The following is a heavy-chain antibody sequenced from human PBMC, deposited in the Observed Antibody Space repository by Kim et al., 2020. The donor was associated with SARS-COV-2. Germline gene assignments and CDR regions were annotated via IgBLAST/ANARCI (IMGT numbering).Heavy chain of an antibody. V-gene: IGHV1-18*04. Sequence: ASVKVSCKASGYTFTSYGISWVRQAPGQGLEWMGWISAYNGNTNYAQKLQGRVTMTTDTSTSTAYMELRSLRSDDTAVYYCAREVQNAIQNKWEQFDYWGQGTLVTVSS. CDR3: AREVQNAIQNKWEQFDY. CDR1: GYTFTSYG. D-gene: IGHD1-26*01. J-gene: IGHJ4*02. CDR2: ISAYNGNT.